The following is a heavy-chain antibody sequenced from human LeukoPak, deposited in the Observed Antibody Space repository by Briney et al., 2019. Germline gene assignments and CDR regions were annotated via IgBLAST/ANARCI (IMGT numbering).Heavy chain of an antibody. CDR2: ISAYNDNT. Sequence: ASVKVSCKASGYTFTNYDISWVRQAPGQGLEWMGWISAYNDNTNYAQKLQGRVTMTTDTSTSTAYMELRSLRSDDTAVYYCAREHSGSYSQPQDYFDYWGQGTLVTVSS. D-gene: IGHD1-26*01. CDR1: GYTFTNYD. V-gene: IGHV1-18*01. CDR3: AREHSGSYSQPQDYFDY. J-gene: IGHJ4*02.